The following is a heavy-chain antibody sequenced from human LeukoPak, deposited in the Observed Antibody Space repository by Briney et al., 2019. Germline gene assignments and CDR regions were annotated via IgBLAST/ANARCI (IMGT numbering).Heavy chain of an antibody. J-gene: IGHJ5*02. CDR3: ARSQGNWFDP. V-gene: IGHV4-59*01. Sequence: KPSETLSLTCTVSGGSISSNYWSWIRQPPGKGLEWIGYIYYGGSTSYNPSLRSRVTISVDTSKNQISLKLSSLTAADTAVYYCARSQGNWFDPWGQGTLVTVSS. CDR1: GGSISSNY. CDR2: IYYGGST.